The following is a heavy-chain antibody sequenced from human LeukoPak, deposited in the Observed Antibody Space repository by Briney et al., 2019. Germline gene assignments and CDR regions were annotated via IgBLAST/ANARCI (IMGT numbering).Heavy chain of an antibody. CDR1: GGSISSYY. CDR3: ARMRAAAGWAFDI. D-gene: IGHD6-13*01. V-gene: IGHV4-59*01. Sequence: SETLSLTRTVSGGSISSYYWSWIRQPPGKGLEWIGYIYYSGSTNYNPSLKSRVTISVDTSKNQFSLKLSSVTAADTAVYYCARMRAAAGWAFDIWGQGTMVTVSS. J-gene: IGHJ3*02. CDR2: IYYSGST.